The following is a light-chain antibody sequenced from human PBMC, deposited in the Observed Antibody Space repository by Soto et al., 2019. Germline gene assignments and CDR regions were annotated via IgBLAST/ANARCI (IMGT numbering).Light chain of an antibody. Sequence: DIQLTQSPSTLSASVGDRVTLTCRASQNINNWLAWYQQKPGKAPKVLIYDASSLESGAPSRFSGSGSGTEFTLTISSLQPDDFATYYCQQYDGNFGPGTKVDI. CDR3: QQYDGN. CDR2: DAS. CDR1: QNINNW. J-gene: IGKJ3*01. V-gene: IGKV1-5*01.